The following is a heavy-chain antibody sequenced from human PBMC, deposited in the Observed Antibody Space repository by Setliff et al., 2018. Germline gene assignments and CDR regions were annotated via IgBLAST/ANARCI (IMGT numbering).Heavy chain of an antibody. CDR3: VPQGPGYGNGWWTNWFDP. Sequence: PGGSLRPSCVGSGFTFSDYWMSWVRQAPGKGLEWVAIIKQDGSETVYADSVKGRLTISRDNAKNSVYLQMNSLRADDTAVYYCVPQGPGYGNGWWTNWFDPWGQGTLVTVSS. CDR1: GFTFSDYW. D-gene: IGHD6-19*01. CDR2: IKQDGSET. J-gene: IGHJ5*02. V-gene: IGHV3-7*03.